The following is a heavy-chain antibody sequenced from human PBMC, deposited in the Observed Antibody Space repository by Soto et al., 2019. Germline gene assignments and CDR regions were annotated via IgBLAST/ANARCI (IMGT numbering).Heavy chain of an antibody. CDR2: IYSTGRT. D-gene: IGHD1-26*01. CDR1: GGSVNSDDYY. Sequence: PSETLSLTCTVSGGSVNSDDYYWSWIRQPPGKGLEWIGYIYSTGRTNYNPSLMSRVTISLDTSRNQFSLKLSSVTAAHTAVFYCAREYSNSPEAFDSWGQGTLVTVSS. CDR3: AREYSNSPEAFDS. J-gene: IGHJ4*02. V-gene: IGHV4-61*08.